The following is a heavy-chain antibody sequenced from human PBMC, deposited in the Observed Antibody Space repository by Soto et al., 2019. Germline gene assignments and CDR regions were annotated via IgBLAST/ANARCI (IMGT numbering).Heavy chain of an antibody. V-gene: IGHV1-3*01. CDR1: GYTFTNSA. CDR2: INVGNGNT. J-gene: IGHJ4*02. CDR3: ARGVVRAANKELHAAY. D-gene: IGHD2-15*01. Sequence: ASVKVSCKASGYTFTNSAIHWVRQAPGQTLEWMGWINVGNGNTKYSQKFQGRVTITRDTSASTAYLELSSLISEDAAVYYCARGVVRAANKELHAAYWGRGTLVTVSS.